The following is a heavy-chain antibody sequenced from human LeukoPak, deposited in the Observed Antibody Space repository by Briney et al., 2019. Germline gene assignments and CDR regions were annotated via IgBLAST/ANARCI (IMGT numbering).Heavy chain of an antibody. CDR3: ARDLGASSSWGGYGMDV. CDR1: GGTLSSYA. J-gene: IGHJ6*02. D-gene: IGHD6-13*01. Sequence: SVKVSCKASGGTLSSYAISWVRQAPGQGLEWMGGIIPIFGTANYAQRFQGRVTITADESTSTAYMELSSLRSEDTAVYYCARDLGASSSWGGYGMDVWGQGTTVTVSS. V-gene: IGHV1-69*13. CDR2: IIPIFGTA.